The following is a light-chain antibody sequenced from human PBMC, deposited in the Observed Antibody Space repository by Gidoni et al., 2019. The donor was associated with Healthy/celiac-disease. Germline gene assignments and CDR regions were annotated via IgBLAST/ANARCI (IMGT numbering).Light chain of an antibody. Sequence: DIQMTQSPSSLSASVGDRVTITCRASQRISSYLNWYQQKPGQAPKLLIYAASSLQSGVPSRFSGSGSGTDFTLTISSLQPEDFATYYCQRSNSTPRYTFGQGTKLEIK. CDR3: QRSNSTPRYT. J-gene: IGKJ2*01. CDR1: QRISSY. V-gene: IGKV1-39*01. CDR2: AAS.